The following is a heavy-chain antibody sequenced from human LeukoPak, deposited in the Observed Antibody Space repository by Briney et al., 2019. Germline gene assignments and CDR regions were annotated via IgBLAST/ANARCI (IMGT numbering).Heavy chain of an antibody. CDR2: IIPILGIA. V-gene: IGHV1-69*04. Sequence: SSVKVSCTASGGTCSSYAISWVRQAPGQGLEWMGRIIPILGIANYAQKFQGRVTITADKSTSTAYMELGSLRSEDTAVYYCAREEQWLVWRGYFDYWGQGTLVTVSS. D-gene: IGHD6-19*01. CDR3: AREEQWLVWRGYFDY. J-gene: IGHJ4*02. CDR1: GGTCSSYA.